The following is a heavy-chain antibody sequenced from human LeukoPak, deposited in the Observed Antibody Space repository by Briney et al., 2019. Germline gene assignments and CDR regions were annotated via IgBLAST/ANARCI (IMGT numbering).Heavy chain of an antibody. D-gene: IGHD6-19*01. V-gene: IGHV3-21*01. CDR3: ARDLETIAVAGYDAFDI. Sequence: GGSLRLSCAASGFSFSNYGMNWVRQAPGKGLEWVSSISSSSSYIYYADSVKGRFTISRDNAKNSLYLQMNSLRAEDTAVYYCARDLETIAVAGYDAFDIWGQGTMVTVSS. J-gene: IGHJ3*02. CDR2: ISSSSSYI. CDR1: GFSFSNYG.